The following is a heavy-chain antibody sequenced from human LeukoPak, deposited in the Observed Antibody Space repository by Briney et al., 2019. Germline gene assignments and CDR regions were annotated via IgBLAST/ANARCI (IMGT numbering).Heavy chain of an antibody. CDR1: GGTFSSHT. J-gene: IGHJ4*02. V-gene: IGHV1-69*04. Sequence: SVKVSCKASGGTFSSHTISWVRQAPGQGLEWMGRIIPILGIANYARKFQGRVTITADKSTSTAYMELSSLRSEDTAVYYCARDLLYSSSSLTFDYWGQGTLVTVSS. D-gene: IGHD6-6*01. CDR3: ARDLLYSSSSLTFDY. CDR2: IIPILGIA.